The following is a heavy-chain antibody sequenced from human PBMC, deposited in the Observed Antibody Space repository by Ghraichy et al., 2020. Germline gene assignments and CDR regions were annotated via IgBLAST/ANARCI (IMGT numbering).Heavy chain of an antibody. J-gene: IGHJ1*01. Sequence: ASVKVSCKASGYTFSAYYLHWVRQAPGHGLEWMGWINPHTGGTTFAQKFQGRVTMTSDTPINTAYLELSRLRSDDTALYYCARGESLSDSGDSIQQWGQGSLVTVSS. D-gene: IGHD4-17*01. V-gene: IGHV1-2*02. CDR1: GYTFSAYY. CDR2: INPHTGGT. CDR3: ARGESLSDSGDSIQQ.